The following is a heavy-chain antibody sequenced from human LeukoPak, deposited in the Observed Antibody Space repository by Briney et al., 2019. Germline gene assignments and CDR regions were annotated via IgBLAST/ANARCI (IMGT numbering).Heavy chain of an antibody. D-gene: IGHD2-2*01. CDR2: ITWNGGRT. V-gene: IGHV3-20*04. CDR3: ARAKGDCRSTSCYVDY. CDR1: GFSFDDFA. Sequence: GGSLGLSCAASGFSFDDFAMMWVRQAPGKGLEWVSVITWNGGRTAYGDSVKGRFTISRDNAKNSLYLQMNSLRVEDTALFYCARAKGDCRSTSCYVDYWGLGTLVTVSS. J-gene: IGHJ4*02.